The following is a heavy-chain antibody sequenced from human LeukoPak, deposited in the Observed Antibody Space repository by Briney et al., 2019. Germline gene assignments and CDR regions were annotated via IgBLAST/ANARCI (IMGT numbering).Heavy chain of an antibody. V-gene: IGHV3-21*04. Sequence: GGSLRLSCAASGFTFSSYSMNWVRQAPGKGLEWVSSISSSSSYIYYADSVKGRFTISRDNAKNSLYLQMNSLRAEDTAVYYCARDHDFWSGYYQFDPWGQGTLVTVSS. D-gene: IGHD3-3*01. CDR3: ARDHDFWSGYYQFDP. CDR2: ISSSSSYI. J-gene: IGHJ5*02. CDR1: GFTFSSYS.